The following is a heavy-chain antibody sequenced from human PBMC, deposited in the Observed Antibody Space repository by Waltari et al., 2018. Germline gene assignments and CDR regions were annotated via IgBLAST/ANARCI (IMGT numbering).Heavy chain of an antibody. Sequence: QVQLVQSGAEVKKPGASVTVSCKASGYTFTTYYMHWVRQVPGQGLEWLGIVLPSGATNYAQNFRGRVTMTSDTSTNTVYMDLSSLRSEDTAVYYCVKEKVGGTFDYWGQGTLVTVSS. CDR1: GYTFTTYY. CDR3: VKEKVGGTFDY. CDR2: VLPSGAT. V-gene: IGHV1-46*01. J-gene: IGHJ4*02.